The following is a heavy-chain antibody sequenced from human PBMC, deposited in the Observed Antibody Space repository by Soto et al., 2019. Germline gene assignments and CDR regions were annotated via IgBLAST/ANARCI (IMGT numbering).Heavy chain of an antibody. CDR3: ARDLEVGPVTQYYYYYYGMDV. Sequence: QVQLVQSGSELKKPGASVKVSCKASGYTFTSYAMNWVRQAPGQGLEWMGWINTNTGNPTYAQGFTGRFVFSLDTSVSPAYLQICSIKAEDTAVYYCARDLEVGPVTQYYYYYYGMDVWGQGTTVTVSS. V-gene: IGHV7-4-1*01. CDR1: GYTFTSYA. CDR2: INTNTGNP. J-gene: IGHJ6*02. D-gene: IGHD3-3*01.